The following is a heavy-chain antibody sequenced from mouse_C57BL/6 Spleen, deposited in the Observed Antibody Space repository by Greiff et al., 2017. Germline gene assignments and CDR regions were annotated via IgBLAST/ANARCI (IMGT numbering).Heavy chain of an antibody. CDR1: GFTFSSYA. J-gene: IGHJ2*01. CDR3: TRGGGYFDY. V-gene: IGHV5-9-1*02. Sequence: EVQRVESGEGLVKPGGSLKLSCAASGFTFSSYAMSWVRQTPEKRLEWVAYISSGGDYIYYADTVKGRCTISRDNARNTLYLQMSRLKSRDTAMYYCTRGGGYFDYWGQGTTLTVSS. CDR2: ISSGGDYI. D-gene: IGHD1-1*02.